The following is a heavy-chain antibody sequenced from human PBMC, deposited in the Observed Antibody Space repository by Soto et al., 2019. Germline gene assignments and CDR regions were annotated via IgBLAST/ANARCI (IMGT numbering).Heavy chain of an antibody. CDR3: AKWVAATPNWFDP. Sequence: PGGSLRLSCAASTFTFSTYAMSWVRQAPGRGLEWVSSISGSGASTYYADSVKGRFTISRDNSKSIVFLQMTSLRAEDTAIYYCAKWVAATPNWFDPWGQGTLVTVSS. J-gene: IGHJ5*02. V-gene: IGHV3-23*01. CDR1: TFTFSTYA. CDR2: ISGSGAST. D-gene: IGHD2-15*01.